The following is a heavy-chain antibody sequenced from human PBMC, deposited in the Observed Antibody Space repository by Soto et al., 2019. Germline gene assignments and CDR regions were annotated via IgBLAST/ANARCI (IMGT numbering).Heavy chain of an antibody. CDR2: ISSGGST. D-gene: IGHD1-7*01. Sequence: GGSLRLSCAASGFTFSSYAMSWVRQAPGKGLQWVAVISSGGSTYYADSVKGRFTISRDNSKNTLYLQMNSLRVEDTAVYYCAEDLSTVTATTPGYWGQGTLVTVSS. V-gene: IGHV3-23*03. CDR3: AEDLSTVTATTPGY. J-gene: IGHJ4*02. CDR1: GFTFSSYA.